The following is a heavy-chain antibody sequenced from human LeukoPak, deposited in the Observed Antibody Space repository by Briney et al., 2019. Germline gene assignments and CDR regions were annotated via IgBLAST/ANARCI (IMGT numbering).Heavy chain of an antibody. D-gene: IGHD4-17*01. V-gene: IGHV3-30-3*01. CDR1: GFTFSSYA. Sequence: GGSLRLSCAASGFTFSSYAMHWVRQAPGKGLEWVAVISYDGSNKYYADSVKGRFTISRDNSKNTLYLQMNSLRAEDTAVYYCALRDYWGQGTLVTVSS. CDR3: ALRDY. J-gene: IGHJ4*02. CDR2: ISYDGSNK.